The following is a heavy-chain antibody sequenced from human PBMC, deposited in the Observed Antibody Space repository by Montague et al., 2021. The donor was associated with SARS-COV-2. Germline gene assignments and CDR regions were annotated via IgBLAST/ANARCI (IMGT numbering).Heavy chain of an antibody. D-gene: IGHD3-10*01. V-gene: IGHV4-34*01. Sequence: SETLSLTCAVYGGSFNGYYWNWIRQHPGKGLEWIGEISDIGSTTYNPSLESRLTTSVDRSKNQFSLRLTSVTAGDTAVYYCARRGQFRRHFAHWGQGTLVTVSS. CDR1: GGSFNGYY. J-gene: IGHJ5*02. CDR3: ARRGQFRRHFAH. CDR2: ISDIGST.